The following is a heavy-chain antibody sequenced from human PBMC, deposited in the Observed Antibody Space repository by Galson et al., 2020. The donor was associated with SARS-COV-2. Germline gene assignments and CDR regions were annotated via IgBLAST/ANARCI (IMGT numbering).Heavy chain of an antibody. CDR1: GFSFDDYS. CDR2: ITRDGGST. J-gene: IGHJ4*02. Sequence: GESLKISCAASGFSFDDYSMHWVRQAPGEGLEWVSLITRDGGSTSYADSVKGRFTISRDNSKNSLFLQMNSLRTEDTAFYYCVKDVGVTETGFDYWGQGTLVIVAA. V-gene: IGHV3-43*01. CDR3: VKDVGVTETGFDY. D-gene: IGHD1-7*01.